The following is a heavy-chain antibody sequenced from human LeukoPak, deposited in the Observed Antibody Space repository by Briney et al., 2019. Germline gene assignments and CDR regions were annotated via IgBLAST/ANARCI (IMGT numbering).Heavy chain of an antibody. Sequence: PSETLSLTCTVSGGSISSYYWSWIRQPPGKGLEWIGYIYYSGSTNYNPSLKSRVTISVDTSKNQFSLKLSSVTAADTAVYYCARETDILTGLNYFDYWGQGTLVTVSS. CDR3: ARETDILTGLNYFDY. V-gene: IGHV4-59*01. J-gene: IGHJ4*02. D-gene: IGHD3-9*01. CDR1: GGSISSYY. CDR2: IYYSGST.